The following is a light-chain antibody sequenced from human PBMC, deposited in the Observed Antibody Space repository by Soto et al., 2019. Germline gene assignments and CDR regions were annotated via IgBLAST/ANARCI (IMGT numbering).Light chain of an antibody. CDR1: SSDVGGYNY. V-gene: IGLV2-8*01. CDR3: SSYAGSPTGV. Sequence: QSALTQPPSASGSPGQSVTISCTGTSSDVGGYNYVSWYQQHPGKAPKLMIYEVSKRPSGVPDLFSGSKSGNTASLTVSGFQAEDEADYYCSSYAGSPTGVFGGGTKLTVL. CDR2: EVS. J-gene: IGLJ2*01.